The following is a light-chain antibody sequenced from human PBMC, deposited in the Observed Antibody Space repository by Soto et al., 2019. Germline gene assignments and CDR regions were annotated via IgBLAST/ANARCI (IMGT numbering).Light chain of an antibody. CDR2: DAS. J-gene: IGKJ5*01. CDR3: QQRSNWPAN. CDR1: QSVSTW. V-gene: IGKV1-5*01. Sequence: DIQMTQSPSTLSASVGDRVTITCRASQSVSTWLAWYQQKPAKAPKILIHDASSLESGVPSRFSGSASGTEFTLIINNLEPEDFAVYYCQQRSNWPANFGQGTRLEIK.